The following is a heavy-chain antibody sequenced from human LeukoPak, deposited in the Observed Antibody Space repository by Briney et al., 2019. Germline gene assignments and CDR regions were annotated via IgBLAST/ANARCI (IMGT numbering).Heavy chain of an antibody. V-gene: IGHV3-30*02. J-gene: IGHJ5*02. CDR1: GFTFSSYG. CDR2: IRYDGSNK. CDR3: AKDLFSRIAARPIWFDP. Sequence: GGSLRLSCAASGFTFSSYGMHWVRQAPGKGLEWVAFIRYDGSNKYYADSVKGRFTISRDNSKNTLYLQMNSLRAEDTAVYYCAKDLFSRIAARPIWFDPWGQGTLVTVSS. D-gene: IGHD6-6*01.